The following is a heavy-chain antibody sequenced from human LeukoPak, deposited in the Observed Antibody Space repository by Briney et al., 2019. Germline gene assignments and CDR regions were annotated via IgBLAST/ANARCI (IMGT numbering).Heavy chain of an antibody. CDR3: TRAGISSG. J-gene: IGHJ4*02. CDR1: GFTFSGSA. V-gene: IGHV3-73*01. CDR2: IRSKANSYAT. Sequence: GGSLRLSCAASGFTFSGSAMHWVRQASGKGLEWVGRIRSKANSYATACAASVKGRFTISRDDSKNTAYLQMNSLKTEDTAVYYCTRAGISSGWGQGTLITVSS. D-gene: IGHD6-19*01.